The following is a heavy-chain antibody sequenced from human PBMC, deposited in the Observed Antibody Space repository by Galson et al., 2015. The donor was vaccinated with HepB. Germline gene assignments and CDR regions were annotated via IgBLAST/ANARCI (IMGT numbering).Heavy chain of an antibody. CDR3: ARIAVTTWDYYYYGLDV. D-gene: IGHD4-17*01. Sequence: ETLSLTCAVSGYSISSGCYWGWIRQPPGKGLEWIGSVYQSGSTYYNPSLKSRITISVDTSKNQFSLKLSSVTAADTAVYYCARIAVTTWDYYYYGLDVWGQGTTVTVSS. V-gene: IGHV4-38-2*01. J-gene: IGHJ6*02. CDR2: VYQSGST. CDR1: GYSISSGCY.